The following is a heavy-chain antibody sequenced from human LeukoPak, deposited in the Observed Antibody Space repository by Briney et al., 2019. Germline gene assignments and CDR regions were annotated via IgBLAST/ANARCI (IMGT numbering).Heavy chain of an antibody. J-gene: IGHJ5*02. Sequence: SETLSLTCSVSGGSIGSYYWNWIRQPPGKGLEWIGYIYYSGSTNYNPSLKSRVTISVDTSKNQFSLKLSSVTAADTAVYYCARREYSSSFNWFDPWGQGTLVTVSS. CDR2: IYYSGST. V-gene: IGHV4-59*08. CDR3: ARREYSSSFNWFDP. D-gene: IGHD6-13*01. CDR1: GGSIGSYY.